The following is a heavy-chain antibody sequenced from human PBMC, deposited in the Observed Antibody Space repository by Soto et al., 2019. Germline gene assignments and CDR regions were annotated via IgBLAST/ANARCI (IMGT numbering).Heavy chain of an antibody. V-gene: IGHV3-23*01. J-gene: IGHJ5*02. D-gene: IGHD3-3*01. CDR3: AKDPVERITIFGVVTPRRGAVTTNWFDP. CDR1: GFTFSSYA. Sequence: PGGSLRLSCAASGFTFSSYAMSWVRQAPGKGLEWVSAISGSGGSTYYADSVKGRFTISRDNSKNTLDLQMNSLRAEDTAVYYCAKDPVERITIFGVVTPRRGAVTTNWFDPWGQGTLVTVSS. CDR2: ISGSGGST.